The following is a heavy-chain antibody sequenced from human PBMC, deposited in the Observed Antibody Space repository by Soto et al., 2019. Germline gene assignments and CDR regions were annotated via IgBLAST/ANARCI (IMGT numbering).Heavy chain of an antibody. CDR3: ARRYCSSTSCYSPYDY. D-gene: IGHD2-2*01. CDR2: IGTAGDT. CDR1: GFTFSSYD. J-gene: IGHJ4*02. V-gene: IGHV3-13*01. Sequence: GGSLRLSCAASGFTFSSYDMHWVRQATGKGLEWVSAIGTAGDTYYPGSVKGRFTISRENAKNSLYLQMNSLRAEDTAVYYCARRYCSSTSCYSPYDYWGQGTLVTVSS.